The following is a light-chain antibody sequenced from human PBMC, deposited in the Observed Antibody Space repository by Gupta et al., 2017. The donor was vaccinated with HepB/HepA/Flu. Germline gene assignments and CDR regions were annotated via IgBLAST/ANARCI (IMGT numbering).Light chain of an antibody. Sequence: SYVLTQPHSVSVAPGKTAKITCGCNNIGSKSVHWYQQRPGQAPVLVIYYDSDRPSGIPERFSGSNSGNTATLTISRVEAGDEADYYCQMWDSISDHVIFGGGTKLTV. CDR3: QMWDSISDHVI. CDR2: YDS. CDR1: NIGSKS. V-gene: IGLV3-21*04. J-gene: IGLJ2*01.